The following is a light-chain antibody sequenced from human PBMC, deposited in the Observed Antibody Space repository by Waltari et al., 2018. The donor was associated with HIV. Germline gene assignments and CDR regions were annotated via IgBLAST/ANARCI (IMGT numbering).Light chain of an antibody. CDR3: QHTVNLPST. CDR2: DAA. CDR1: QDITNY. V-gene: IGKV1-33*01. J-gene: IGKJ4*01. Sequence: DIQMTQSPSSLSASVGDRVTITCQASQDITNYLNWYQQKQGKAPRLLMYDAAKLQTGFPSRFRGRGSGADLIVTISGLQPKDVATDYGQHTVNLPSTFGGGTKVESK.